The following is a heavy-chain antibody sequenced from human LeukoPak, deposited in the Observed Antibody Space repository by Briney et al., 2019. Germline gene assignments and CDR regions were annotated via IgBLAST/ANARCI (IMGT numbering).Heavy chain of an antibody. CDR1: GGSISSYY. CDR3: ARATLIATAGNWFDP. Sequence: PSETLSFTCAASGGSISSYYWSWIRQPPGKGLEWIGYIYYSGSTNYNPSVKSRVTISVDTSKTQFSLKLSSVTAADTAVYYCARATLIATAGNWFDPWGQGTLVTVSS. CDR2: IYYSGST. V-gene: IGHV4-59*01. D-gene: IGHD6-13*01. J-gene: IGHJ5*02.